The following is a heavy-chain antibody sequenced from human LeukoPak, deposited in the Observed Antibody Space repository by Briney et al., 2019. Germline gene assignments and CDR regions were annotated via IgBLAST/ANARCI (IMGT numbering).Heavy chain of an antibody. V-gene: IGHV4-39*07. CDR1: GGSISSSSYY. CDR2: IYYSGST. J-gene: IGHJ5*02. CDR3: ARSYDFWSGYYHYNWFDP. Sequence: SETLSLTCTVSGGSISSSSYYWGWIRQPPGKGLEWIGSIYYSGSTYYNPSLKSRVTISVDTSKNQFSLKLSSVTAADTAVYYCARSYDFWSGYYHYNWFDPWGQGTLVTVSS. D-gene: IGHD3-3*01.